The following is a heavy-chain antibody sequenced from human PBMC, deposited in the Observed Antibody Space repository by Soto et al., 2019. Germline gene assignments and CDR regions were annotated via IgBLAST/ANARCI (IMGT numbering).Heavy chain of an antibody. Sequence: SGTLSLTCAVSGDSISSGAVRSLVRHSPGKGLHWIGEIYHSGNTRNNPSLKSRVTMSVDKSNNQFSLNLMSVTAADTATYYCAREPRTGCSSTDCYMSWGRGILVTFSS. J-gene: IGHJ5*02. D-gene: IGHD2-2*01. CDR2: IYHSGNT. CDR3: AREPRTGCSSTDCYMS. CDR1: GDSISSGAV. V-gene: IGHV4-4*02.